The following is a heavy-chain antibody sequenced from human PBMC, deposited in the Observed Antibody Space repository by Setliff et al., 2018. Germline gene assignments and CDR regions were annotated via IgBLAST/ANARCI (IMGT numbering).Heavy chain of an antibody. CDR3: ARLYHNDNSADFRRAPFDV. Sequence: SETLSLTCSVYGESFSNNYWSWIGQTPGKGLEWIGESNHGGSTSYQPSLKSRLTMSVDTSKNQFSLKLKSVTAADTAVYYCARLYHNDNSADFRRAPFDVWGQGMLVTVS. D-gene: IGHD3-22*01. CDR1: GESFSNNY. CDR2: SNHGGST. J-gene: IGHJ3*01. V-gene: IGHV4-34*01.